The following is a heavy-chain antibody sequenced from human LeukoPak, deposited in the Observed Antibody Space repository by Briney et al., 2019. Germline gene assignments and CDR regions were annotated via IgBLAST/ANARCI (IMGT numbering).Heavy chain of an antibody. CDR2: IRYDGSTQ. V-gene: IGHV3-30*02. CDR3: AKEGEITIIGVVSGESIDV. Sequence: GGSLRLSCAASGFTFSSYGMHWVRQAPGKGLEWVAFIRYDGSTQHYADSVKGRFTISRDNSKNTLYLQLNSLRAEDTAVYYCAKEGEITIIGVVSGESIDVWGKGTTVTVSS. J-gene: IGHJ6*04. D-gene: IGHD3-3*01. CDR1: GFTFSSYG.